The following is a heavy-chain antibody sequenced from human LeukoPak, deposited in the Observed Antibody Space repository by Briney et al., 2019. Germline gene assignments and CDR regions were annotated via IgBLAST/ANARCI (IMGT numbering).Heavy chain of an antibody. J-gene: IGHJ4*02. Sequence: PGGSLRLSCAASGFTFSSYAMHWVRQAPGKGLEYVSAISSNGGSTYYANSVKGRFTISRDNSKNTLYLQMNSLRAEDTAVYYCARADHDLVDYWGQETLVTVSS. CDR3: ARADHDLVDY. CDR1: GFTFSSYA. CDR2: ISSNGGST. V-gene: IGHV3-64*01.